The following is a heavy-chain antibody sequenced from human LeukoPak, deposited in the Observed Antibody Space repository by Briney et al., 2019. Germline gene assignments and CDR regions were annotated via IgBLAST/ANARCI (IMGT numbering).Heavy chain of an antibody. J-gene: IGHJ4*02. CDR2: IWYDGSKK. V-gene: IGHV3-33*06. CDR3: VKDAVTFSMFFAFEY. D-gene: IGHD3/OR15-3a*01. Sequence: GRSLRLSCAASGFSFSAHGMHWVRQAPGKGLEWVAVIWYDGSKKYYADSVKGRFTISRDNSKNSLFLQMSSLRAEDTAVYYCVKDAVTFSMFFAFEYWGQGTLVTVSS. CDR1: GFSFSAHG.